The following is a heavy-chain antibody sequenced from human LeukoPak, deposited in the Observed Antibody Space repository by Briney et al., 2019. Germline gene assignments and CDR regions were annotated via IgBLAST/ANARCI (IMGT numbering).Heavy chain of an antibody. CDR1: GGSISSYY. CDR3: ARGPYSYDSSGAFDI. V-gene: IGHV4-4*07. D-gene: IGHD3-22*01. Sequence: PETLSLTCTVSGGSISSYYWSWIRQPAGKGLEWIGRISSSGSTNYNPSLKSRVTISVDTSKNQFSLKLSSVTAADTAVYFCARGPYSYDSSGAFDIWGQGTMVTVSS. J-gene: IGHJ3*02. CDR2: ISSSGST.